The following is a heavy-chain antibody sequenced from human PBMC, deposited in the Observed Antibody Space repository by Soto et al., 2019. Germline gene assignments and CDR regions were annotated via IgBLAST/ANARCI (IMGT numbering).Heavy chain of an antibody. Sequence: EVQLVESGGGLVQPGGSLRLSCVASGFTFSSYEMNWVRQAPGKGLEWVSYISSSGSTIYYADSVKGRFTISRDNAKNSLYLQMNSLRAEDTAVYYCARESYSSSSGIYWGQGTLVTVSS. CDR3: ARESYSSSSGIY. J-gene: IGHJ4*02. V-gene: IGHV3-48*03. CDR1: GFTFSSYE. D-gene: IGHD6-6*01. CDR2: ISSSGSTI.